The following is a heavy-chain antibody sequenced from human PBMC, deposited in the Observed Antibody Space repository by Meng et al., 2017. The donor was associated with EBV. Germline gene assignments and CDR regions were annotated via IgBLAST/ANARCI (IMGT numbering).Heavy chain of an antibody. CDR1: GGPFRNSA. CDR3: ARESGRGYTPDY. J-gene: IGHJ4*02. D-gene: IGHD3-10*01. Sequence: QVQAVQSGAEGKKPGSSAKVSCRTSGGPFRNSASSWVRQAPGQGLEWIGGLIPMFGTANYAQKFQDRVTITADESTTTGYMEMSSLRSEDTAVYYCARESGRGYTPDYWGQGTLVTVYS. CDR2: LIPMFGTA. V-gene: IGHV1-69*01.